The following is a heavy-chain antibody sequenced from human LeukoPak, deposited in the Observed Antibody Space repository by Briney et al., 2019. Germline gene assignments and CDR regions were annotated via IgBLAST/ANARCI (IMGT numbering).Heavy chain of an antibody. CDR1: GFTFSSYW. D-gene: IGHD3-22*01. J-gene: IGHJ4*02. V-gene: IGHV3-74*01. CDR2: INSDGSST. Sequence: GGSLRLSCAASGFTFSSYWMHWIRQAPGKGLVWVSRINSDGSSTSYADSVKGRFTISRDNAKNTLYLQMNSLRAEDTTVYYCARGHRTYYYDSSGYPDYWGQGTLVTVSS. CDR3: ARGHRTYYYDSSGYPDY.